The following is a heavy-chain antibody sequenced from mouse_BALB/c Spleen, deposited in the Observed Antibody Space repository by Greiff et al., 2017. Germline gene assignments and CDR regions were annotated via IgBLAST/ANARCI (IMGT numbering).Heavy chain of an antibody. Sequence: EVQLQESGPELVKPGASVKISCKASGYSFTGYFMNWVMQSHGKSLEWIGRINPYNGDTYYNQKFKGKATLTVDKSSSTAHMELRSLASEDSAVYYCARWGYDYDVAYWGQGTLVTVSA. J-gene: IGHJ3*01. CDR2: INPYNGDT. CDR3: ARWGYDYDVAY. D-gene: IGHD2-4*01. V-gene: IGHV1-20*02. CDR1: GYSFTGYF.